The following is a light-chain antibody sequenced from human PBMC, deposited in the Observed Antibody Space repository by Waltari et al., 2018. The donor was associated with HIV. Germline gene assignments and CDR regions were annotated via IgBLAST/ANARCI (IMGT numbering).Light chain of an antibody. CDR2: DVT. Sequence: QSALTQPRSVSGSPGQSVTLPCTGPSCDIGDYNHAQWYPQHPGKAPKLMIYDVTKRPSGVPDRFSGSKSGNTASLTISGLQAEDEAAYYCCSFAGSYTLVFGGGTKLTVL. CDR3: CSFAGSYTLV. J-gene: IGLJ3*02. V-gene: IGLV2-11*01. CDR1: SCDIGDYNH.